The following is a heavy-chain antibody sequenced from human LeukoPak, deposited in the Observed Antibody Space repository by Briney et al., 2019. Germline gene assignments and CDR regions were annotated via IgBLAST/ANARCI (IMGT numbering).Heavy chain of an antibody. CDR1: GFTFTKCA. CDR2: ITATGDTA. Sequence: GGSLRLSCVASGFTFTKCAMSWIRQAPGKGLEWVAIITATGDTAYYADSVKGRFTISRDNSKNTLYLQMNSLRAEDTAVYYCARTGRGYGDYYYYGMDVWGQGTTVTVSS. V-gene: IGHV3-23*01. D-gene: IGHD4-17*01. J-gene: IGHJ6*02. CDR3: ARTGRGYGDYYYYGMDV.